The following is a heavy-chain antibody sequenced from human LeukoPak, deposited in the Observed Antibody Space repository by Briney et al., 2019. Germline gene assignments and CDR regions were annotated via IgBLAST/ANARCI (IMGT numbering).Heavy chain of an antibody. V-gene: IGHV4-30-4*01. CDR2: MYYSGST. Sequence: PSETLSLTCTVSGGSISSGDYYWSWIRQPPGKGLEWIGYMYYSGSTYYNPSLKSRVTISVDTSKNQFSLKLSSVTAADTAVYYCARGDYSETEIDYWGQGTLVTVSS. D-gene: IGHD4-11*01. CDR1: GGSISSGDYY. CDR3: ARGDYSETEIDY. J-gene: IGHJ4*02.